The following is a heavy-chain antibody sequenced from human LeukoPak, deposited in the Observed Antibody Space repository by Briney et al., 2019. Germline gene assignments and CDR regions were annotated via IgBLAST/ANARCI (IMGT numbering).Heavy chain of an antibody. Sequence: SETLSLTCAVSGYSISSGYYWGWIRQPPGKGLEWIGSIYHSGSTYYNPSLKSRVTISVDTSKNQFSLKLSSVTAADTAVYHCATSDYGSGSHDYWGQGTLVTVSS. CDR1: GYSISSGYY. D-gene: IGHD3-10*01. V-gene: IGHV4-38-2*01. J-gene: IGHJ4*02. CDR2: IYHSGST. CDR3: ATSDYGSGSHDY.